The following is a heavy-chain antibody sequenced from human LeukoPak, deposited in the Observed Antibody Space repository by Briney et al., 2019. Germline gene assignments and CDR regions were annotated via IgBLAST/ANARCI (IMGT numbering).Heavy chain of an antibody. CDR3: TRGEVGAVFDY. D-gene: IGHD1-26*01. CDR2: IRSKAYGGTT. CDR1: GFTFGDYA. V-gene: IGHV3-49*04. J-gene: IGHJ4*02. Sequence: PGRSLRLSCTASGFTFGDYAMSWVRQAPGKGLEWVGFIRSKAYGGTTEYAASVKGRFTISRDDSKSIAYLQMNSLKTEDTAVYYCTRGEVGAVFDYWGQGTLVTVSS.